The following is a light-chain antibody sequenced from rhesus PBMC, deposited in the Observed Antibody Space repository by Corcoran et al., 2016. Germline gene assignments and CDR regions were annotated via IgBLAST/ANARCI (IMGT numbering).Light chain of an antibody. CDR1: QGISSY. CDR2: SAS. Sequence: DIQMTQSPSSLSASVGDRVTITCRASQGISSYLAWYQQKQGKAPKLLIYSASTLQSGVPSRFSGSGSVTEFTLTISSLQPEDFATYYCQQHNSYPLTFGGGTKVELK. V-gene: IGKV1-25*01. J-gene: IGKJ4*01. CDR3: QQHNSYPLT.